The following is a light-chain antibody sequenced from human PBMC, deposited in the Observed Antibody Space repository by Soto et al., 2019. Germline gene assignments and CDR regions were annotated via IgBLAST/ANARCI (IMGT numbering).Light chain of an antibody. V-gene: IGKV3-20*01. CDR1: QSLSSSY. CDR3: QQYGSSPRT. Sequence: EIVLTQSPGTLSLSPGEGATPSCRASQSLSSSYVAWYQQKPGQAPRLLIYGASSRATGIPGRFSGSGSGTDFTLTISRLEPEDFAVYYCQQYGSSPRTFGQGTKVDIK. J-gene: IGKJ1*01. CDR2: GAS.